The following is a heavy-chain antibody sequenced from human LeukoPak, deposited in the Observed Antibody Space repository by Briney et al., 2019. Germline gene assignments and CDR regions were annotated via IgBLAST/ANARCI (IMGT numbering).Heavy chain of an antibody. V-gene: IGHV3-23*01. CDR2: ISGSGGST. D-gene: IGHD3-10*01. CDR3: AKDLRRGPFDY. J-gene: IGHJ4*02. CDR1: GFTFSRCA. Sequence: GGPLRLFCAASGFTFSRCAMSWVRQAPEKGLEGVSSISGSGGSTYYAESVKGLFTISRDNSKNTQYLQMNSRRAEDTAVYYCAKDLRRGPFDYWGQGTLVTVSS.